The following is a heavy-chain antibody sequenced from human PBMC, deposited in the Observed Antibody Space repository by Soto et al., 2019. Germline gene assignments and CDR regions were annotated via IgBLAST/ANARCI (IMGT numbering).Heavy chain of an antibody. J-gene: IGHJ5*02. V-gene: IGHV4-39*01. Sequence: SETLSLTCTVSGDSISNPSHYWCWIRQPPGKGLEWIGSISYSGSTYYNPSLKSRVTISVDTSKNQFSLKLSSVTASDTAMYYCARQGRDNWNYLPQPWFDPWGQGTLVTVSS. CDR1: GDSISNPSHY. CDR2: ISYSGST. CDR3: ARQGRDNWNYLPQPWFDP. D-gene: IGHD1-7*01.